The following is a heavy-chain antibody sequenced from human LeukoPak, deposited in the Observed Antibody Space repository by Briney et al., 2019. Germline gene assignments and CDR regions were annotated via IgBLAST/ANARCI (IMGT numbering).Heavy chain of an antibody. Sequence: ASVKVYCQASGYTFTSYYMHWVRQAPGQGLEWMGIINPSGGSTSYAQTFQGRVTMTRDMSTSTVYMELSSLRSEDTAVYHCARVETTTHDAFDIWGQETMVTVSS. V-gene: IGHV1-46*01. CDR3: ARVETTTHDAFDI. D-gene: IGHD1-1*01. CDR2: INPSGGST. J-gene: IGHJ3*02. CDR1: GYTFTSYY.